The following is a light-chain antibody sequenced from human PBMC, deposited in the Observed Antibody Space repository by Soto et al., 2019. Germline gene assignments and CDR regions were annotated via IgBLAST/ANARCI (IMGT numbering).Light chain of an antibody. CDR2: EAS. CDR3: QQYSTFWWT. J-gene: IGKJ1*01. CDR1: QSVTNW. V-gene: IGKV1-5*01. Sequence: DIQMTQSPSTLSASVGDRVTITCRASQSVTNWLAWYQQKPGKAPKVLVYEASSLKSGVPSRFSGSGSGTEFTLTISSLQPEDFATYYCQQYSTFWWTFGQGTKVEIK.